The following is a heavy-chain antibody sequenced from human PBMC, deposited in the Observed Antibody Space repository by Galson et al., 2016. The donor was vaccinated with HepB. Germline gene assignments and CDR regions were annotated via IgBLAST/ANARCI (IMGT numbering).Heavy chain of an antibody. CDR1: DGSFTDYQ. CDR2: INHSGTT. Sequence: SETLSLTCAVYDGSFTDYQWTWIRQAPGKGLEWIGEINHSGTTKYRPSLRSRVTMSVDTSKNQVSLRLTSVTAGDTATYFCARGYHFRGVIFASYVYYHVMDVWGQGTTVTVSS. CDR3: ARGYHFRGVIFASYVYYHVMDV. J-gene: IGHJ6*02. D-gene: IGHD3-10*01. V-gene: IGHV4-34*01.